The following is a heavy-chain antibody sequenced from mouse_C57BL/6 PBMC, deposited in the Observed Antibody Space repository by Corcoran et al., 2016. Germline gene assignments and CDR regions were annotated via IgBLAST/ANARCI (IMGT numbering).Heavy chain of an antibody. CDR2: IYPRSGNT. CDR3: AIITTGVGDYAMDY. Sequence: QVQLQQSGAELARPGASVKLSCKASGYTFTSYGISWVKQRTGQGLEWIGEIYPRSGNTYYNEKFKSKATLTADKSSSTAYMELRSLTSDASAVYFCAIITTGVGDYAMDYWGQGTLVTVSS. D-gene: IGHD1-1*01. V-gene: IGHV1-81*01. J-gene: IGHJ4*01. CDR1: GYTFTSYG.